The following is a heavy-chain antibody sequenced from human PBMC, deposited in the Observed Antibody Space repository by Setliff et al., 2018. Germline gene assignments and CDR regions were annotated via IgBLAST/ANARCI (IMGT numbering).Heavy chain of an antibody. CDR1: GASVSSHY. Sequence: SETLSLTCNVSGASVSSHYWDWIRQPPGKGLEWIGFVYSNGNKDYNPSLKSRVAFSVDTSQNHVSLKLSSVTPADTAVYFCANGWRNFDYWGQGILVTVSS. J-gene: IGHJ4*01. CDR3: ANGWRNFDY. CDR2: VYSNGNK. V-gene: IGHV4-59*02. D-gene: IGHD6-19*01.